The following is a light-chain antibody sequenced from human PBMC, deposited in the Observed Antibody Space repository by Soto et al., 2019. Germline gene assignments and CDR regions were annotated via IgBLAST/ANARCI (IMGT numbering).Light chain of an antibody. Sequence: QSALTQPASVSGSPGQSITIPCTGTSSDVGGYNYVSWYQQHPGKAPKLMIYEVSNRPSGVSSRFSGSKSGNTASLTISGLLAEDEADYYCSSYTSTSTYVFASGTKLTVL. CDR3: SSYTSTSTYV. V-gene: IGLV2-14*01. CDR2: EVS. J-gene: IGLJ1*01. CDR1: SSDVGGYNY.